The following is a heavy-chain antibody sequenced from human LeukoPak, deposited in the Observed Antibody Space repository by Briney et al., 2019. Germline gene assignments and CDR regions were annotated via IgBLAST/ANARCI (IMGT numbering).Heavy chain of an antibody. D-gene: IGHD6-19*01. J-gene: IGHJ4*02. CDR3: ARDERGSGWYRGFEGDY. CDR1: GFTFSSYG. Sequence: GGSLRLSCAASGFTFSSYGMTWVRQAPGKGLEWVSYISSSSSTIYYADSVKGRFTISRDNAKNSLYLQLNSLRAEDTAVYYCARDERGSGWYRGFEGDYWGQGTLVTVSS. V-gene: IGHV3-48*01. CDR2: ISSSSSTI.